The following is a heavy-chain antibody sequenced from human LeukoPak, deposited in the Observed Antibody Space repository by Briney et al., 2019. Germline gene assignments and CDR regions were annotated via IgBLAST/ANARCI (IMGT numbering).Heavy chain of an antibody. Sequence: GGSLRLSCAASGFTFDDYAMHWVRQAPGKGLEWVSLISADGGSTYYAGSVEGRFTISRDNSKNTLYLQMNSLRAEDTAVYYCAKRTSGSSWYSSGYWGQGTLVTVSS. D-gene: IGHD6-13*01. J-gene: IGHJ4*02. CDR1: GFTFDDYA. CDR3: AKRTSGSSWYSSGY. V-gene: IGHV3-43*02. CDR2: ISADGGST.